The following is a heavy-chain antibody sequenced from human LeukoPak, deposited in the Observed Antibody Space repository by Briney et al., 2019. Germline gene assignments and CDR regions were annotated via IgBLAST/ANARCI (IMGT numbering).Heavy chain of an antibody. J-gene: IGHJ4*02. CDR3: AKDHGMITFGGVIVPEYYFDY. CDR2: ISGSGGST. V-gene: IGHV3-23*01. CDR1: GFTFSSYA. Sequence: GGSLRLSCAASGFTFSSYAMSWVRQAPGKGLEWVSAISGSGGSTYYADSVKGRFTISRDNSKNTLYLQMNSLRAEDTAVYYCAKDHGMITFGGVIVPEYYFDYWRQGTLVTVSS. D-gene: IGHD3-16*02.